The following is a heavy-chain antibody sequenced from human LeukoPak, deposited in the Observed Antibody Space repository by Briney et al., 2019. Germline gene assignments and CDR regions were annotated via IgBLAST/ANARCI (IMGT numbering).Heavy chain of an antibody. CDR2: IIPIFGTA. D-gene: IGHD3-10*01. V-gene: IGHV1-69*06. CDR1: GGTFSSYA. CDR3: ARATRGGYYYYYMDV. Sequence: SVKVSCKASGGTFSSYAISWVRQAPGQGLEWMGGIIPIFGTANYAQKFQGRVTITADKSTSTAYMELSSLRSEDTAVYYCARATRGGYYYYYMDVWGKGTTVTVSS. J-gene: IGHJ6*03.